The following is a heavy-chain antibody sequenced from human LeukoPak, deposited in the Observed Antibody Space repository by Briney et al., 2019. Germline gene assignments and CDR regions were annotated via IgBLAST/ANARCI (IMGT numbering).Heavy chain of an antibody. V-gene: IGHV1-46*01. Sequence: ASVKVSCKASGYTFTSYYMHWVRQAPGQGLEWMGIINPSGGSTSYAQKFQGRVTMTRDTSTSTVYMELSSLRSEDTAVYYCARGQGTMVRGDSAFDIWGQGTMVTVSS. CDR2: INPSGGST. D-gene: IGHD3-10*01. CDR1: GYTFTSYY. CDR3: ARGQGTMVRGDSAFDI. J-gene: IGHJ3*02.